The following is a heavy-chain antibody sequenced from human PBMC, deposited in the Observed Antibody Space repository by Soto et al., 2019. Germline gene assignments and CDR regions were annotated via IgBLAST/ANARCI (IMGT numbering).Heavy chain of an antibody. CDR3: TRSVQLWTPFDY. CDR1: GGSFSGYY. J-gene: IGHJ4*02. V-gene: IGHV4-34*01. CDR2: INHSGST. Sequence: SETLSLTCAVSGGSFSGYYWSWIRQPPGKGLEWIGEINHSGSTNYNPSFKSRLTISVDSFKKHFSLKLTAVTAADTAVYYCTRSVQLWTPFDYWGQGILVTVSS. D-gene: IGHD1-1*01.